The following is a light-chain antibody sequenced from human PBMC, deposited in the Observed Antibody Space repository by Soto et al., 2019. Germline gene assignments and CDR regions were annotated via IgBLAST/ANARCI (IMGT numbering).Light chain of an antibody. J-gene: IGLJ1*01. CDR3: SSYAGSNIYV. V-gene: IGLV2-8*01. CDR1: SSDVGGYNY. CDR2: EVS. Sequence: QSVLTQPPSASGSPGQSVTIPCTGTSSDVGGYNYVSWYQQHPGKAPKLMIYEVSKRPSGVPDRFSGSKSGNTASLTVSGLQAEDESDYYCSSYAGSNIYVFGTGTQLTVL.